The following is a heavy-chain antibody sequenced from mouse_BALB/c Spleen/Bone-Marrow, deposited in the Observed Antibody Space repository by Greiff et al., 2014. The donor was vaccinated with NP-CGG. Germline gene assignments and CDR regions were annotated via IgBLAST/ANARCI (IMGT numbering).Heavy chain of an antibody. V-gene: IGHV1-5*01. J-gene: IGHJ3*01. Sequence: VQLKQSVTVLSRPGASVKMSCKASGYSFSTYWMHWVKQRPGQGLEWIGAIYPGNSDSSYNQKFEGKAKLTAVTSASTAYMELISLTHEDSAVYYCTRRGSSAFPYWGQGTLVTVYA. CDR2: IYPGNSDS. D-gene: IGHD1-1*01. CDR3: TRRGSSAFPY. CDR1: GYSFSTYW.